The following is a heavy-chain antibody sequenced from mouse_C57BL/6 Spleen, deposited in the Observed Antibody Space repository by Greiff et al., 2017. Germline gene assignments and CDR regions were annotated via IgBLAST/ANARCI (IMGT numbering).Heavy chain of an antibody. D-gene: IGHD2-4*01. CDR2: IYPGSGST. V-gene: IGHV1-55*01. CDR3: ARYDSYFDY. J-gene: IGHJ2*01. Sequence: VQLQQPGAELVKPGASVKMSCKASGYTFTSYWITWVKQRPGQGLEWIGDIYPGSGSTNYNEKFKSKATLTVDKSSSTAYMQLSSLTSEDSAVYYCARYDSYFDYWGQGTTLTVSS. CDR1: GYTFTSYW.